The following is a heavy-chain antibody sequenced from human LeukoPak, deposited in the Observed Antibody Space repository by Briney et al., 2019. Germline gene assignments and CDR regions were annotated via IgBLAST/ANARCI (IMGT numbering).Heavy chain of an antibody. CDR2: ISSSGSPI. J-gene: IGHJ4*02. CDR3: ARGVFDY. CDR1: GFTFSTYG. Sequence: GGSLRLSYAASGFTFSTYGMNWVRQAPGKGLEWVSHISSSGSPIYYADSVKGRFTISRDNAKNSLYLQMNSLRAEDTAMYYCARGVFDYWGQGTLVAVSS. V-gene: IGHV3-48*01.